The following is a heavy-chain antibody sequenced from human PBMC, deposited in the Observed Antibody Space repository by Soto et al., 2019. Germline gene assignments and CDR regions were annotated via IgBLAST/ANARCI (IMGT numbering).Heavy chain of an antibody. V-gene: IGHV1-69*14. Sequence: QVQLVQSGAEVKKPGSSVKVSCKASGGSFRREAINWLRQAPGQGPEWMGNILPFFGTADYAQKFQGRVTVTADMSTTTVYMELNSLRVEDTAVYYCARGHEFGGNLDAFDVWGQGTTVIVSS. CDR2: ILPFFGTA. CDR3: ARGHEFGGNLDAFDV. CDR1: GGSFRREA. J-gene: IGHJ3*01. D-gene: IGHD2-15*01.